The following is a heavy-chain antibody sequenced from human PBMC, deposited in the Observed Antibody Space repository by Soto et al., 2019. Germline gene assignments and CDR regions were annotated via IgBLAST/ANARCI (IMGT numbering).Heavy chain of an antibody. CDR3: ARAPHYYDSSGPAAY. J-gene: IGHJ4*02. Sequence: ASVKVSCKASGCTVSSYAISWVRQAPGQGLEWMGGIIPIFGTANYAQKFQGRVTITADESTSTAYMELSSLRSEDTAVYYRARAPHYYDSSGPAAYWGQGTLVTVSS. CDR1: GCTVSSYA. D-gene: IGHD3-22*01. CDR2: IIPIFGTA. V-gene: IGHV1-69*13.